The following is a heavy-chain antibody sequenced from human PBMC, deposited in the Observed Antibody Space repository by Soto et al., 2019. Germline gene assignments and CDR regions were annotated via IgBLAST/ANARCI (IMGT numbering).Heavy chain of an antibody. J-gene: IGHJ5*02. CDR3: ARVIVVVVAATPEGFWFDP. D-gene: IGHD2-15*01. V-gene: IGHV4-31*03. CDR1: GGAISSGGYY. CDR2: IYYSGST. Sequence: QVQLQESGPGLVKPSQTLSLTCTVSGGAISSGGYYWSWIRQHPWKGLEWIGYIYYSGSTYYNPSLKSRVTISVNTSKNQFSLKLSSVTAADTAVYYCARVIVVVVAATPEGFWFDPWGQGTLVTVSS.